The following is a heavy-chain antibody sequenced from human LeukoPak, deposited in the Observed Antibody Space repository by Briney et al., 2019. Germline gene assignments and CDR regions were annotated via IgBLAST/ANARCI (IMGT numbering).Heavy chain of an antibody. CDR1: GGSILDSTYY. Sequence: SETLSLTCTVSGGSILDSTYYWAWIRQPPGKGLEWIATIFYTGNTHYNPSLKSRVTLSVVTVKNQFSLNLNSVTAADTAVYYCARQSSGYYYGWFDPWGQGTLVTVSS. J-gene: IGHJ5*02. V-gene: IGHV4-39*01. D-gene: IGHD3-22*01. CDR2: IFYTGNT. CDR3: ARQSSGYYYGWFDP.